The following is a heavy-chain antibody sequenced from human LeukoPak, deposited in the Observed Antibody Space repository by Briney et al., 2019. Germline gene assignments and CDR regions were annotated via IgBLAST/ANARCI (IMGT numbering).Heavy chain of an antibody. J-gene: IGHJ6*03. V-gene: IGHV1-8*03. Sequence: ASVKVSCKASGYTFTSYDINWVRQASGQGLEWMGWMNPNSGNTGYAQKFQGRVTITRNTSISTAYMELSSLRSEDTAVYYCARGRIATEPLGFYYMDVWGKGTTVTVSS. CDR2: MNPNSGNT. CDR3: ARGRIATEPLGFYYMDV. CDR1: GYTFTSYD. D-gene: IGHD6-13*01.